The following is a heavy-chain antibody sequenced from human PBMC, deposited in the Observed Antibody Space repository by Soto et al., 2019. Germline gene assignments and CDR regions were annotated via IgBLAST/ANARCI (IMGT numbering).Heavy chain of an antibody. D-gene: IGHD2-2*01. CDR2: IDPSDSYT. V-gene: IGHV5-10-1*01. Sequence: GESLKISCKGSGYSFTSYWISCVRQMPGKGLEWMGMIDPSDSYTNYSPSFQGHVTISADKSISTAYLQWSSLKASDTAMYYCGRHFLYRSSTSCYEWVVCGQGTMVTVSS. CDR3: GRHFLYRSSTSCYEWVV. CDR1: GYSFTSYW. J-gene: IGHJ6*02.